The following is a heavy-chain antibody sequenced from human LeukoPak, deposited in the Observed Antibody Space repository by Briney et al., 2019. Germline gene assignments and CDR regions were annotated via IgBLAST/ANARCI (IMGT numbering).Heavy chain of an antibody. V-gene: IGHV4-30-4*01. CDR3: ARRIVVVPAALDY. CDR2: IYYSGST. CDR1: GGSISSGDYY. Sequence: SETLSLTCTVSGGSISSGDYYWSWIRQPPGKGLEWIGYIYYSGSTYYNPSLKSRVTISVDTSKNQFSLKLSSVTAADTAVYYCARRIVVVPAALDYWGQGTLVTVFS. D-gene: IGHD2-2*01. J-gene: IGHJ4*02.